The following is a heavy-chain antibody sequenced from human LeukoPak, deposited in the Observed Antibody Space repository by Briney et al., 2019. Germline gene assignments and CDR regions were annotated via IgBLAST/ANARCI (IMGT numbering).Heavy chain of an antibody. V-gene: IGHV3-30*02. CDR3: AKDEAAAGVDFDD. CDR2: IRSDGSVK. CDR1: GFTFSGYG. J-gene: IGHJ4*02. Sequence: GGSLRLSCAASGFTFSGYGIHWVRQAPGKGLEWVAFIRSDGSVKYYADSVRGRFTISRDNSKNTLYLQINSLRAEDTAVYYCAKDEAAAGVDFDDWGQGTLVTVYS. D-gene: IGHD6-13*01.